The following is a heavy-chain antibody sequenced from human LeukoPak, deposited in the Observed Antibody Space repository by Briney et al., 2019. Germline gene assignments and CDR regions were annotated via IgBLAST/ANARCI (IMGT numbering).Heavy chain of an antibody. D-gene: IGHD4-11*01. Sequence: GGSLRLSCAASGCTFSSYSMNWVREAPGKGLEWVSSISSSSSYIYYADSVKGRFTISRDNAKNSLYLQMNSLRAEDTAVYYCARASMTTVTTRVFDYWGQGTLVTVSS. V-gene: IGHV3-21*01. CDR2: ISSSSSYI. CDR1: GCTFSSYS. CDR3: ARASMTTVTTRVFDY. J-gene: IGHJ4*02.